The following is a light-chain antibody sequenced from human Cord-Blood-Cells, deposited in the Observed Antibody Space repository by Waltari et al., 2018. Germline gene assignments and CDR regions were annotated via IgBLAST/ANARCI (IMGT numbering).Light chain of an antibody. J-gene: IGKJ3*01. Sequence: DIQMTQSPSSLSASAGERVTITCRASQSISSYLNWYQQKPGKAPKLLSYAASSLQSGVPSRFSGSGSGTDFTLTISSLQPEDFATYYCQQSYSTPFTFGPGTKVDIK. CDR3: QQSYSTPFT. V-gene: IGKV1-39*01. CDR1: QSISSY. CDR2: AAS.